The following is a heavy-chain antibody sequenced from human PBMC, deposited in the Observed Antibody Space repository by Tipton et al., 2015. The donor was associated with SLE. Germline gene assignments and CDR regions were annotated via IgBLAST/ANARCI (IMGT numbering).Heavy chain of an antibody. V-gene: IGHV4-34*01. CDR2: INHSGST. D-gene: IGHD3-16*01. CDR1: GGSFSGNY. CDR3: ARDQVGVGDFDY. Sequence: TLSLTCAVYGGSFSGNYWSWIRQSPGKGLEWIGEINHSGSTFYNPSLKSRVTISVDTSKTQFSLKLSSVTAADTAVYFCARDQVGVGDFDYWGQGTLVTVSS. J-gene: IGHJ4*02.